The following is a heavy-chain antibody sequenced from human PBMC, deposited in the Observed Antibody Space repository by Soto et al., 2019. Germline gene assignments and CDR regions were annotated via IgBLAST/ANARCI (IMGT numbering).Heavy chain of an antibody. V-gene: IGHV1-18*01. CDR1: GYTFTSYS. CDR3: ARDGVAVTTGSYGY. D-gene: IGHD4-4*01. CDR2: INVYNGNT. J-gene: IGHJ4*02. Sequence: GASVKVSCKASGYTFTSYSISWVRQAPGQGLEWMGWINVYNGNTKYAQKFQGRVTMTTDTSTSTVYMELRSLSSDDTAVYYCARDGVAVTTGSYGYWGQGTLVTVSS.